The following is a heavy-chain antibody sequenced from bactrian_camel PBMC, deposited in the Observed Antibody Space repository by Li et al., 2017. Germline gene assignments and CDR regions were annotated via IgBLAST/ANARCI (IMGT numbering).Heavy chain of an antibody. V-gene: IGHV3S54*01. D-gene: IGHD3*01. J-gene: IGHJ4*01. Sequence: HVQLVESGGGSVQAGGSLTLSCATSEHMTTTNPCMALFRQTPGKEREVVASTYTKARGGGGFYSDSVKGRFTISQDKASNTVYLQMDSLKPEDTAMYYCAAGIDDGWVERLKPYEYNYWGQGTQVTVS. CDR3: AAGIDDGWVERLKPYEYNY. CDR2: TYTKARGGGG. CDR1: EHMTTTNPC.